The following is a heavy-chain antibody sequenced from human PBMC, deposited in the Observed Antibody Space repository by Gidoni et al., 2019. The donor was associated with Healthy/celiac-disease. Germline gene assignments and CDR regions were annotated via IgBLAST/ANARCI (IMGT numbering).Heavy chain of an antibody. V-gene: IGHV4-31*03. D-gene: IGHD3-9*01. CDR2: IYYSGST. CDR1: GGSISSGGYY. CDR3: ASSTTIFASGNGGMDV. J-gene: IGHJ6*02. Sequence: QVQLQESGPGLVKPSQTLSLTCTVSGGSISSGGYYWSWIRQHPGKGLEWIGYIYYSGSTYYNPSLKSRVTISVDTSKNQFSLKLSSVTAADTAVYYCASSTTIFASGNGGMDVWGQGTTVTVSS.